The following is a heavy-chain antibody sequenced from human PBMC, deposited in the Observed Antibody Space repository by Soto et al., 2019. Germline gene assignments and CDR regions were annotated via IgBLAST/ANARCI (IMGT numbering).Heavy chain of an antibody. Sequence: SETLSLTCTVSGGSISSGDYYWSWIRQPPGKGLEWIGYIYYSGSTYYNPSLKSRVTISVDTSKNQFSLKLSSVTAADTAVYYCARTMVRGVIEFDYWGQGTLVTVSS. CDR2: IYYSGST. V-gene: IGHV4-30-4*01. D-gene: IGHD3-10*01. J-gene: IGHJ4*02. CDR1: GGSISSGDYY. CDR3: ARTMVRGVIEFDY.